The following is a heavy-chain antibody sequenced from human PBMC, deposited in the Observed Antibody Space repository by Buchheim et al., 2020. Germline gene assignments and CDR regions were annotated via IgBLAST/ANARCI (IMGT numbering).Heavy chain of an antibody. Sequence: EVQLVESGGGLVQPGGSLRLSCAASGFTFSSYSMNWVRQAPGKGLEWVSYISSSSSTIYSADSVKGRFTISRDNAKNSLYLQMNSLRAEDTAVYYCARAFGVAGRRPFDPWGQGTL. CDR1: GFTFSSYS. J-gene: IGHJ5*02. CDR2: ISSSSSTI. V-gene: IGHV3-48*04. CDR3: ARAFGVAGRRPFDP. D-gene: IGHD3-3*01.